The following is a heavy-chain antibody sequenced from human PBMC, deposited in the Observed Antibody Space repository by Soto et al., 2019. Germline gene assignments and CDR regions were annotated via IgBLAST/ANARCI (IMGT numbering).Heavy chain of an antibody. CDR3: ARRRDYDTFAGYNDY. CDR2: IYWDDDK. CDR1: GFSLSTSGVG. Sequence: QITLKESGPTLVKPTQTLTLTCTFSGFSLSTSGVGVGWIRQPPGKALEWLALIYWDDDKRYSPSLKSRLTITKDHSNNQVVPTMTYMDTVDTAIYDCARRRDYDTFAGYNDYWGQGTLVTVSS. V-gene: IGHV2-5*02. D-gene: IGHD3-9*01. J-gene: IGHJ4*02.